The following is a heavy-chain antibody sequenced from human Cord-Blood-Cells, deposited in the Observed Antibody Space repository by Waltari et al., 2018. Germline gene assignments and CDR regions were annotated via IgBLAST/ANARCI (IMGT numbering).Heavy chain of an antibody. V-gene: IGHV3-13*01. CDR3: ARVLNWGSGYYGMDV. J-gene: IGHJ6*02. Sequence: EVQLVESGGGLVQPGGSLRLSCAASGFTFSSYDMPWVRQATGKGLEWVSAIGTAGDTYYPGSVKGRFTISRENAKNSLYLQMNSLRAGDTAVYYCARVLNWGSGYYGMDVWGQGTTVTVSS. CDR1: GFTFSSYD. D-gene: IGHD7-27*01. CDR2: IGTAGDT.